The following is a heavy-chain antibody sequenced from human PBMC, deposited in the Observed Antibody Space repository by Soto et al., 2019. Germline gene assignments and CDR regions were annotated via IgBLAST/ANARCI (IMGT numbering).Heavy chain of an antibody. CDR3: ARGGGFGITVGGGSRYPYYYGMDV. V-gene: IGHV1-69*01. CDR1: GGTLSIYA. J-gene: IGHJ6*02. CDR2: IIPIFGTA. D-gene: IGHD3-10*01. Sequence: IASTSSGGTLSIYAVAWLLKTPGQGLEWMGGIIPIFGTANYAQKFQGRVTITADESTSTAYMELSSLRSEDTAVYYCARGGGFGITVGGGSRYPYYYGMDVWGQGTTVTVSS.